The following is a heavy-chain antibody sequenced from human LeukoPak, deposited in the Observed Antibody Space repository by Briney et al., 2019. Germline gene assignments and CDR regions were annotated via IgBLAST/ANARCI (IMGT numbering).Heavy chain of an antibody. D-gene: IGHD2-15*01. Sequence: ASVKVSCKASGYTFTGYYMHWVRQAPGQGLEWMGWINPNSGGTNYAQKFQGRVTMTRDTSISTAYMELSRLRSDDTAVYYCARASDLGYCSGGSCYSGEKYFQHWGQGTLVTVSS. J-gene: IGHJ1*01. CDR1: GYTFTGYY. CDR3: ARASDLGYCSGGSCYSGEKYFQH. CDR2: INPNSGGT. V-gene: IGHV1-2*02.